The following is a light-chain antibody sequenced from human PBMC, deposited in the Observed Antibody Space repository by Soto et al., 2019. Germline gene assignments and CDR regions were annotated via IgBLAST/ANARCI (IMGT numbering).Light chain of an antibody. CDR2: TTS. CDR3: QQSYSRPRT. V-gene: IGKV1-39*01. CDR1: QSISSY. J-gene: IGKJ1*01. Sequence: IQMTQSPSSLSAFVGDSVTITCRASQSISSYLNWYQQKPGKAPTLLIYTTSSLESGVPSRFSGSGSGTDFTLTISSLQPEDFATYFCQQSYSRPRTFGQGTKVEI.